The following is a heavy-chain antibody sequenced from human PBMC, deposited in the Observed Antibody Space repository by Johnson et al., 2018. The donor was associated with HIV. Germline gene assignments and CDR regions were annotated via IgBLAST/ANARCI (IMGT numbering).Heavy chain of an antibody. Sequence: QVQLVESGGGVVQPGRSLRLSCAASGFTFSSYAMHWVRQAPGKGLEWVAVISYDGSNKYYADSVKCRFTISRDNSKNTLYLQMNSLRAEDTAVYYCASILVVAAQEADAFDIWGQGTMVTVSS. V-gene: IGHV3-30-3*01. CDR1: GFTFSSYA. J-gene: IGHJ3*02. CDR2: ISYDGSNK. D-gene: IGHD2-15*01. CDR3: ASILVVAAQEADAFDI.